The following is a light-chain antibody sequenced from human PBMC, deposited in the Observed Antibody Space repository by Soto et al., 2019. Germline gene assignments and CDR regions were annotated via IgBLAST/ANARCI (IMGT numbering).Light chain of an antibody. V-gene: IGLV2-8*01. CDR3: SSFAVSNSFV. J-gene: IGLJ1*01. CDR2: EVN. Sequence: QSVLTQPPSASGSPGQSVTISCTGTSNDVGGYNYVSWYQQHTGKAPKLMIYEVNKRPSGVPDRFSGSKSGNTASLTVSGLQGEDEADYYCSSFAVSNSFVFGTGTKVTVL. CDR1: SNDVGGYNY.